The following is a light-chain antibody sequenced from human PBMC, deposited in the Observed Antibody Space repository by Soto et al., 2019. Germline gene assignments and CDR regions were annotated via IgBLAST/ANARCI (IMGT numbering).Light chain of an antibody. CDR3: QQYGSSPYT. Sequence: EILLTKSPGTLALSPGERATLSCRASQSVSSSYLAWYQQKPGQSPRLLIYGASSRATGIPDRFSGSGSGTDFTLTISRLEPEDFAVYYCQQYGSSPYTCGQGTKLEIK. CDR1: QSVSSSY. V-gene: IGKV3-20*01. CDR2: GAS. J-gene: IGKJ2*01.